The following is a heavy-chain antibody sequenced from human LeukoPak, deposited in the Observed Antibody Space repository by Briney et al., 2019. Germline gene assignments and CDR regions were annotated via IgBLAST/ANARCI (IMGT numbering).Heavy chain of an antibody. D-gene: IGHD1-26*01. CDR3: ARGLASWELLLNPFDY. V-gene: IGHV4-39*01. Sequence: SETLSLTCAVSGGSISSNSYYWGWIRQPPGTGLEWIGSIYYSGSTYYNPSLKSRVTISVDTSKNQFSLKLSSVTAADTAVYYCARGLASWELLLNPFDYWGQGTLVTVSS. J-gene: IGHJ4*02. CDR2: IYYSGST. CDR1: GGSISSNSYY.